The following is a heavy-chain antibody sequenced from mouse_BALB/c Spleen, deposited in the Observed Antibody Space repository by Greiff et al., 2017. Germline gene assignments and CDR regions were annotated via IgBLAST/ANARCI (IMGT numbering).Heavy chain of an antibody. D-gene: IGHD1-1*01. CDR2: INPSSGYT. CDR3: AILRDFDY. V-gene: IGHV1-4*02. Sequence: QVQLQQSAAELARPGASVKMSCKASGYTFTSYTMHWVKQRPGQGLEWIGYINPSSGYTEYNQKFKDKTTLTADKSSSTAYMQLSSLTSEDSAVYYCAILRDFDYWGQGTTLTVSS. J-gene: IGHJ2*01. CDR1: GYTFTSYT.